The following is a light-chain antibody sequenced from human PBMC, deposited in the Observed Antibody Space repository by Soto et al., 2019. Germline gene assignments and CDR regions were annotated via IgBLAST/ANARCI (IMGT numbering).Light chain of an antibody. CDR2: DAS. CDR3: QQRST. J-gene: IGKJ4*01. Sequence: EIVLTQSPATLSLSPGERATLSCRASQSVSSYLAWYQQKPGQAPRLLIYDASNRATGIPARFSGSGSGTDFTRIISRLEPEDFAVYYCQQRSTFGGGTKVEIK. CDR1: QSVSSY. V-gene: IGKV3-11*01.